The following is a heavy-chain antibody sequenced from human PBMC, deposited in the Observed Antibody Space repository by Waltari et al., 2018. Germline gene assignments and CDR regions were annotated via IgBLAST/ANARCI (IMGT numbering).Heavy chain of an antibody. CDR2: IYHSGST. V-gene: IGHV4-38-2*01. CDR3: ARVVVVAANDYYYYMDV. CDR1: GYSISSGYY. Sequence: QVQLQESGPGLVKPSETLSLTCAVSGYSISSGYYWSWCRHPPGQGLEWIGSIYHSGSTYYNPSLKSRVTISGDTSKNQFSLKLSSVTAADTAVYYCARVVVVAANDYYYYMDVWGKGTTVTVSS. D-gene: IGHD2-15*01. J-gene: IGHJ6*03.